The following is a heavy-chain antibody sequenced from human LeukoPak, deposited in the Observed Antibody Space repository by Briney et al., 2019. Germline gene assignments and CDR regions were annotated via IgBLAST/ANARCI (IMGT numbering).Heavy chain of an antibody. CDR3: AKDDSYDSSGYHDPFGDY. D-gene: IGHD3-22*01. Sequence: NPGGSLRLSCAASGFTFRSYAMSWVRQAPGKGLKWVSAISGSGGSTYYADSVKGRFTISRDNSKNTLYLQMNSLRAEDTAVYCCAKDDSYDSSGYHDPFGDYWGQGTLVTVSS. CDR2: ISGSGGST. J-gene: IGHJ4*02. V-gene: IGHV3-23*01. CDR1: GFTFRSYA.